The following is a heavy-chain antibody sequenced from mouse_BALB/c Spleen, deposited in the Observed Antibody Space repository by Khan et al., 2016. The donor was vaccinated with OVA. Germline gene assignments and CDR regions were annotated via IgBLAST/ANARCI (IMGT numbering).Heavy chain of an antibody. V-gene: IGHV5-6*01. CDR1: GFTFSSYS. D-gene: IGHD4-1*01. Sequence: EVELVESGGDLVKPGGSLKLSCAASGFTFSSYSMSWVRQTPDKRLEWVATISSGGDYTYYPASVKGRFTISRDNAKNTLYLQMSSLKSEDTAMCYCASHLTGSFAYGGQGTLVTVSA. CDR3: ASHLTGSFAY. J-gene: IGHJ3*01. CDR2: ISSGGDYT.